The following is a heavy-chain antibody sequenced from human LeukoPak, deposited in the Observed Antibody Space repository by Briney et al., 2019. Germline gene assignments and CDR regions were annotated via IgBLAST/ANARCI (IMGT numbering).Heavy chain of an antibody. D-gene: IGHD3-3*01. V-gene: IGHV3-20*04. CDR2: IDWNGGST. Sequence: GGSLRLSCATSGFTFDDYGMSWVRQAPGKGLEWVSGIDWNGGSTGYADSMKGRFTISRDNSKNMLYLQMNSLRAEDTAVYYCAKGGGYYDSPGFQYWGQGILVTVSS. CDR3: AKGGGYYDSPGFQY. J-gene: IGHJ4*02. CDR1: GFTFDDYG.